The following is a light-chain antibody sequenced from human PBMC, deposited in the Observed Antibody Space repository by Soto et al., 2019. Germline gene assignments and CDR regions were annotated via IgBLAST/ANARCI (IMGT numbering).Light chain of an antibody. CDR2: GAS. V-gene: IGKV1-27*01. CDR1: QGIINY. Sequence: DIHMTQSPASLSASVGDRVTITCRASQGIINYLAWYQQKPGKAPKLLIYGASTLQSRAPSSFSGGGSGTEFTLTISSLQIEDLATYYCQEYNNFPLTFGQGTRLEIK. CDR3: QEYNNFPLT. J-gene: IGKJ5*01.